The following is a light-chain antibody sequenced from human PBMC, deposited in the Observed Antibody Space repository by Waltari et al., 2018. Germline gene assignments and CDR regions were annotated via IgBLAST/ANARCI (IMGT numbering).Light chain of an antibody. CDR1: SSDVGTYNS. V-gene: IGLV2-8*01. CDR2: EVY. Sequence: QSALTQPPSPSGSLGQSVTLPCTGTSSDVGTYNSVSWYQQYPGKAPRLIIYEVYKRPSGVPDRFSGSKSGNTASLTVSGLQAEDEADYYCCSHAGNGSLIFGAGTKLTVL. J-gene: IGLJ2*01. CDR3: CSHAGNGSLI.